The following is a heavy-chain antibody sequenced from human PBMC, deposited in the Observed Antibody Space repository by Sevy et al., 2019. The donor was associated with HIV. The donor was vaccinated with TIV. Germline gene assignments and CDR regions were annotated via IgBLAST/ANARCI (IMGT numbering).Heavy chain of an antibody. CDR2: TIPIFGTA. V-gene: IGHV1-69*13. D-gene: IGHD3-22*01. CDR3: ASAASSGYYYPTDY. Sequence: ASVKVSCKASGGTFSSYAISWVRQAPGQGLEWMGRTIPIFGTANYAQKFQGRVTITADESTSTAYMELSSLRSEDTAVYYCASAASSGYYYPTDYWGQGTLVTVSS. CDR1: GGTFSSYA. J-gene: IGHJ4*02.